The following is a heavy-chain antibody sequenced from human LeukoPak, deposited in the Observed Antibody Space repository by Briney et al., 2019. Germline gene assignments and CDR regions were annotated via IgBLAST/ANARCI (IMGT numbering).Heavy chain of an antibody. CDR3: ARVGRYCSGGSCYGFDP. V-gene: IGHV3-48*03. CDR1: GFTFSSYE. J-gene: IGHJ5*02. CDR2: ISSSGSTK. Sequence: PGGSLRLSCAASGFTFSSYEMNWVRQAPGKGLEWVSYISSSGSTKYYADSVKGRFTISRDNAKNSLYLQMNSLRAEDTAVYYCARVGRYCSGGSCYGFDPWGQGTLVTVSS. D-gene: IGHD2-15*01.